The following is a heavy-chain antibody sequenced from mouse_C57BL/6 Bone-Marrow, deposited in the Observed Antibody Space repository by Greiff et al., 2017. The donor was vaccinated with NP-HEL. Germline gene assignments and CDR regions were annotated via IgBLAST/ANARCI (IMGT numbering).Heavy chain of an antibody. CDR3: ARFCYGSSYGNYAMDY. CDR2: IDPNSGGT. CDR1: GYTFTSYW. V-gene: IGHV1-72*01. J-gene: IGHJ4*01. Sequence: VQLQQPGAELVKPGASVKLSCKASGYTFTSYWMHWVKQRPGRGLEWIGRIDPNSGGTKYNEKFKSKATLTVDKPSSTAYMQLSSLTSEDSAVYYCARFCYGSSYGNYAMDYWGQGTSVTVSS. D-gene: IGHD1-1*01.